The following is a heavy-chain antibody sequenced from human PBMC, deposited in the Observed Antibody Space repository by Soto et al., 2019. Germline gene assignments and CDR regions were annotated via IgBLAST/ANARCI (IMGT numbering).Heavy chain of an antibody. Sequence: QVQLQQWGAGLLKPSETLSLTCAVYGGSFSGYYWSWIRQPPGKGLEWIGEINHSGSTNYNPSLTSRVTISVDTSKNQFSLKLSSVTAAATAVYYCARFPVHGYYYDGMDVWGQGTTVTVSS. CDR3: ARFPVHGYYYDGMDV. CDR2: INHSGST. D-gene: IGHD2-8*01. CDR1: GGSFSGYY. V-gene: IGHV4-34*01. J-gene: IGHJ6*02.